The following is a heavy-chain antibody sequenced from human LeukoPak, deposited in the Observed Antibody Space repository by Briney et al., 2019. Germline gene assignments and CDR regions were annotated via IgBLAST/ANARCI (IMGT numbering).Heavy chain of an antibody. D-gene: IGHD6-13*01. V-gene: IGHV3-11*04. CDR3: AKYAAAAMIDV. Sequence: GGSLRLSCGASGFTFSDSYMSWVRQAPGKGLEWLSYISSRGTTIFYADSVKGRFTISRDNGKNSLYLQMKSLRPEDTALYYCAKYAAAAMIDVWGRGTLVTVSS. CDR2: ISSRGTTI. J-gene: IGHJ2*01. CDR1: GFTFSDSY.